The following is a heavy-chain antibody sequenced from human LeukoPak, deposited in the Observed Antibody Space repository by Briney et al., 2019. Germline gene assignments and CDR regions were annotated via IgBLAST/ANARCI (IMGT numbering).Heavy chain of an antibody. J-gene: IGHJ5*02. CDR1: GGSISSYY. CDR2: VYSSGST. CDR3: ARPARSGDYLTWFDP. V-gene: IGHV4-59*01. D-gene: IGHD3-22*01. Sequence: SEALSLTCTVSGGSISSYYWTWIRQPPGKGLEWIGYVYSSGSTNYNPSLKSRVTISVDTSKNQLSLKLNSVTAADTAVYYCARPARSGDYLTWFDPWGQGTLVTVSS.